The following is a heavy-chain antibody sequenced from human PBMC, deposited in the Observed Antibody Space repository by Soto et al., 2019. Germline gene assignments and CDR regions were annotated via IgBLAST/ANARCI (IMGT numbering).Heavy chain of an antibody. CDR2: INGYNGNA. Sequence: QVQLVQSGAEVKKPGALVTVSCKASGYTFTTYGVSWVRQAPGQGLEWLGWINGYNGNAKYAENLQGRVTMTTDTSTSTAYMELRSLRSDDTAVYYCARMGDVPYYYYGMDVWGQGTTVTVSS. CDR1: GYTFTTYG. D-gene: IGHD3-16*01. J-gene: IGHJ6*02. V-gene: IGHV1-18*01. CDR3: ARMGDVPYYYYGMDV.